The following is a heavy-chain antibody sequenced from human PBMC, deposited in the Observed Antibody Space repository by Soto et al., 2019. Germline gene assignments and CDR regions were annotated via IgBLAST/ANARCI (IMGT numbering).Heavy chain of an antibody. CDR3: AREGHFRVLYYYYGMDV. V-gene: IGHV1-18*01. D-gene: IGHD3-3*02. Sequence: ASVKVSCKSSGYTFTSYGISWVRQAPGQGLEWMGWISAYNGNTNHAQKLQGRVTMTTDTSTSTAYMELRSLRSDDTAVYYCAREGHFRVLYYYYGMDVWGQGTTVTVSS. CDR1: GYTFTSYG. CDR2: ISAYNGNT. J-gene: IGHJ6*02.